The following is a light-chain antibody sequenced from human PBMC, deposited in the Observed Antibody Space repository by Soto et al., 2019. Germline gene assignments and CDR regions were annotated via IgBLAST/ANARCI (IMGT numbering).Light chain of an antibody. Sequence: EIVLTESPCTLSFSPFERVALSCRASQSISSNLAWYQQKPGQAPRLLMFRASIRATAIPARFSGSGSGTEFTLTISSLQSEDFAVYYCQQYNNWPPWTFGQGTKVDIK. V-gene: IGKV3-15*01. CDR1: QSISSN. CDR3: QQYNNWPPWT. J-gene: IGKJ1*01. CDR2: RAS.